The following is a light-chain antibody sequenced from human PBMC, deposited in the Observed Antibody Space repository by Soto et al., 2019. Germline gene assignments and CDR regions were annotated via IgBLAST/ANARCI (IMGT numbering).Light chain of an antibody. J-gene: IGKJ4*01. CDR3: QQYNNWPLT. V-gene: IGKV3-15*01. CDR2: GAS. CDR1: QSVSSSY. Sequence: EIVLTQSPATLSLSPGERATLSCRASQSVSSSYLAWYQQKPGQAPRLLIYGASTRATAIPARFSASGSGTEFTLTITSLQSEDFAVYYCQQYNNWPLTFGGGTKVDIK.